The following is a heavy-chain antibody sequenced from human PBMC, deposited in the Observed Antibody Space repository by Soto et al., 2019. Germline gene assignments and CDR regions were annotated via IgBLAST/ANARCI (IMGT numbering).Heavy chain of an antibody. CDR2: ISYDGSNK. CDR3: ARDKGGRDGYNFGYYYYGMDV. D-gene: IGHD5-12*01. V-gene: IGHV3-30-3*01. Sequence: ESGGGVVQPGRSLRLSCAASGFTFSSYAMHWVRQAPGKGLEWVAVISYDGSNKYYADSVKGRFTISRDNSKNTQYLQMNSLRGEDTAVYYCARDKGGRDGYNFGYYYYGMDVWGQGTTVTVSS. CDR1: GFTFSSYA. J-gene: IGHJ6*02.